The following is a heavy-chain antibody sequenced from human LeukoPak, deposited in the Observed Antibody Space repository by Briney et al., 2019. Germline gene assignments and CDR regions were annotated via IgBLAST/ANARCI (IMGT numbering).Heavy chain of an antibody. CDR1: GFTFSSYE. CDR3: AREKLSFFDSSGYFDY. V-gene: IGHV3-48*03. CDR2: ISSSGSAI. J-gene: IGHJ4*02. Sequence: GGSLTLSCAASGFTFSSYEMNWVRQAPGKGLEWVSFISSSGSAIHYADSVRGRFTITRDNAKNSLYLQMSRLRAEYTAVYYCAREKLSFFDSSGYFDYWGQGTLVTVSS. D-gene: IGHD3-22*01.